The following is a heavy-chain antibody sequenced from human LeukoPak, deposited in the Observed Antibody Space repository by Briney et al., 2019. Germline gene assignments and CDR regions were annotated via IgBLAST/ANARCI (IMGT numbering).Heavy chain of an antibody. CDR2: IKQDGSEK. D-gene: IGHD3-16*01. CDR1: GGSISSGDYY. J-gene: IGHJ4*02. V-gene: IGHV3-7*03. Sequence: ETLSLTCTVSGGSISSGDYYWSWVRQVPGKGLEWVANIKQDGSEKNYVDSVKGRFTISRDSAKNSLYLQMNTLRAEDTAVYYCAKDTPFGGYWGQGTLVTVSS. CDR3: AKDTPFGGY.